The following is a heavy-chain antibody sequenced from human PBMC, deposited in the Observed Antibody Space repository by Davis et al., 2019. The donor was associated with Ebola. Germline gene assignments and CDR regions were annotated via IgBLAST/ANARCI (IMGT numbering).Heavy chain of an antibody. Sequence: GESLKISCAASGFTFSSYSMNWVRQAPGKGLEWVSSISSSSSYIYYADSVKGRFTISRDNAKNSLYLQMNSLRAEDTAVYYCAREVVVITARYFDYWGQGTLVTVSS. V-gene: IGHV3-21*04. CDR2: ISSSSSYI. D-gene: IGHD3-22*01. CDR1: GFTFSSYS. CDR3: AREVVVITARYFDY. J-gene: IGHJ4*02.